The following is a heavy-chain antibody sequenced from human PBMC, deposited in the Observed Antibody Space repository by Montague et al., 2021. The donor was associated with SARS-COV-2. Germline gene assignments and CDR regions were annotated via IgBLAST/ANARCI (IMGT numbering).Heavy chain of an antibody. V-gene: IGHV4-59*08. D-gene: IGHD2-21*01. Sequence: NGSTNYNPSLKSRVTISVDTSKNQFSLKLSSVTAADTAVYYCARVVGFEFDYWGQGTLVTVSS. CDR2: NGST. CDR3: ARVVGFEFDY. J-gene: IGHJ4*02.